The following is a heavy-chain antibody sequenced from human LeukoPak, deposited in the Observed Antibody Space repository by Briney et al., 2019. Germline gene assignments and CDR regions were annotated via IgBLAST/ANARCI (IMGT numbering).Heavy chain of an antibody. D-gene: IGHD5-18*01. CDR2: MNPNSGNA. V-gene: IGHV1-8*01. CDR3: ATIRGYSYGFDY. Sequence: ASVKVSCKASGYTFTSYDINWVRQATGQGLEWMGWMNPNSGNAGYAQKFQGRVTMTRNTSISTAYMELSSLRSEDTAVYYCATIRGYSYGFDYWGPGNPGHRLL. J-gene: IGHJ4*02. CDR1: GYTFTSYD.